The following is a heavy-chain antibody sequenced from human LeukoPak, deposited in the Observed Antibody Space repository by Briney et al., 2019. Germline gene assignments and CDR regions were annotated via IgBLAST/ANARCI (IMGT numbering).Heavy chain of an antibody. V-gene: IGHV4-39*01. CDR1: GGSISRSTYY. Sequence: PSETLSLTCTVSGGSISRSTYYWGWSRQPPGRGLEWIGTIYYSGSTYYNPSLKSRVTISVDTSNNQFSLKLSSVTAADTAVYYCARVPIGTSGDYWGQGTLVTVSS. CDR3: ARVPIGTSGDY. D-gene: IGHD6-13*01. J-gene: IGHJ4*02. CDR2: IYYSGST.